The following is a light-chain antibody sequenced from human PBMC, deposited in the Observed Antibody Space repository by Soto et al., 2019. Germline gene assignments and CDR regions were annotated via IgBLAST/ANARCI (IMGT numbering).Light chain of an antibody. CDR2: GAS. Sequence: EIVLTQSPGTLSLSPGERATLSCRASQSVISNSLSWYQQKPGQAPRLLIYGASSRATGIPDRFSGSGSGTDCTLTISRLEPEDFAVYYCHHYRSSWRTFGQGTRLEIK. CDR3: HHYRSSWRT. J-gene: IGKJ5*01. CDR1: QSVISNS. V-gene: IGKV3-20*01.